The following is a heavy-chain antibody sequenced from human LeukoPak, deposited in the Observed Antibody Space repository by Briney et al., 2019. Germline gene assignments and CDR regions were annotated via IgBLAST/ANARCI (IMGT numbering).Heavy chain of an antibody. Sequence: PSETLSLTYSVSGGSISSGGYYWSWIRQHPGKGLEWIGYIYYSGNTYYNPSLKSRVTISVDTSENQFSLRLTSVTAADTAVYYCARLTYYYDSSGFSDWGQGTLVTVSS. V-gene: IGHV4-31*03. CDR2: IYYSGNT. J-gene: IGHJ4*02. D-gene: IGHD3-22*01. CDR3: ARLTYYYDSSGFSD. CDR1: GGSISSGGYY.